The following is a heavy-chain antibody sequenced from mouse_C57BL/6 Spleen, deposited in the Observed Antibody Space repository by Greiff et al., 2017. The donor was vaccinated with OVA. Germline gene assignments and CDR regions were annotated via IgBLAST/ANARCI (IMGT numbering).Heavy chain of an antibody. J-gene: IGHJ4*01. CDR1: GFTFSDYG. D-gene: IGHD4-1*01. CDR2: ISSGSSTT. Sequence: EVQLVESGGGLVKPGGSLKLSCAASGFTFSDYGMHWVRQAPEKGLEWVAYISSGSSTTSYADTVKGRFTISRDNAKNTLFLQMTSLRSEDTAMYYCARRLGDAMDYWGQGTSVTVSS. V-gene: IGHV5-17*01. CDR3: ARRLGDAMDY.